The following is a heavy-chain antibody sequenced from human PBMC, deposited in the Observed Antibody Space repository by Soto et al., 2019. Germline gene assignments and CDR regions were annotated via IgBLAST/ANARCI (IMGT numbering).Heavy chain of an antibody. V-gene: IGHV3-23*01. Sequence: EVQLLESGGGLVQPGGSLRLSCAASGFTFSDYAMSWVRQAPGKGLEWVSSMSGSGGSTYYADSVKGRFTISRDNSKNTLFLQVSTLRADETAVYYCARLSRATHYFYDPMDVWGQGTTVTVSS. J-gene: IGHJ6*02. CDR3: ARLSRATHYFYDPMDV. CDR2: MSGSGGST. CDR1: GFTFSDYA. D-gene: IGHD2-2*01.